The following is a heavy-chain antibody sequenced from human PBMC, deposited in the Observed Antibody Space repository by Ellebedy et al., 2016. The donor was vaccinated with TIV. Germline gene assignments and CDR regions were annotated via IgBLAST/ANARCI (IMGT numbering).Heavy chain of an antibody. D-gene: IGHD2-2*01. J-gene: IGHJ3*02. CDR3: ARVSEVPAAMPASLNAFDI. CDR1: GYTLTELS. V-gene: IGHV1-18*01. CDR2: ISENNGNT. Sequence: ASVKVSCKVSGYTLTELSMHWVRQAPGQGLEWMGWISENNGNTNYAQKFQGRVTITADKSTSTAYLELSSLRSDDTAVYYCARVSEVPAAMPASLNAFDIWGQGTMVTVSS.